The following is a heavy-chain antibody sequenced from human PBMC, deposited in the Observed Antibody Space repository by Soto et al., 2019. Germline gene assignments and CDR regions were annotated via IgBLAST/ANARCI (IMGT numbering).Heavy chain of an antibody. V-gene: IGHV1-69*13. CDR2: IIPIFGTA. CDR3: AGYCSGGSCYFMVDYGMDV. J-gene: IGHJ6*02. Sequence: AASVKVSCKASGGTFSSYAISWVRQAPGQGLEWMGGIIPIFGTANYAQKFQGRVTITADESTSTAYMELSSLRSEDTAVYYCAGYCSGGSCYFMVDYGMDVWGQGTTVTVSS. CDR1: GGTFSSYA. D-gene: IGHD2-15*01.